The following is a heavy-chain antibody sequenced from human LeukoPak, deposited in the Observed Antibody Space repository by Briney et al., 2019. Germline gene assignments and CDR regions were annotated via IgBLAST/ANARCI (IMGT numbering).Heavy chain of an antibody. D-gene: IGHD6-19*01. Sequence: ASVKVSCKASGYTFSGYYVHWVRQAPGQGLEWMGWINPNSGGTNYAQKFQGRVTMTRDTSISTAYMELSRLRSDDTAVYYCARDRYSSGWYGLDYWGQGTLVTVSS. J-gene: IGHJ4*02. CDR3: ARDRYSSGWYGLDY. V-gene: IGHV1-2*02. CDR2: INPNSGGT. CDR1: GYTFSGYY.